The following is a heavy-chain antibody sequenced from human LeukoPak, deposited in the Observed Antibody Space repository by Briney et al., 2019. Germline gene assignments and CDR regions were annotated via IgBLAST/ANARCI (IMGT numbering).Heavy chain of an antibody. CDR1: GGTFISYA. CDR3: ARNRQLGFEYTFDY. Sequence: GASVKVSCKASGGTFISYAISWVRQAPGQGLEWMGGIIPIFGTANYAQKFQGRVTITTDESTSTAYMELSSLRSEDTAVYYCARNRQLGFEYTFDYWGQGTLVTVSS. V-gene: IGHV1-69*05. D-gene: IGHD6-6*01. J-gene: IGHJ4*02. CDR2: IIPIFGTA.